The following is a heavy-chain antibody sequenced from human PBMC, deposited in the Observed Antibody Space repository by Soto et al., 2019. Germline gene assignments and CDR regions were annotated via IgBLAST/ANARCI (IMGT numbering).Heavy chain of an antibody. CDR2: ISAYSGNT. CDR3: ARQYSSSWSTGY. Sequence: ASVKVSCKASGYTFTSYDISWVRQAPGQGLEWMGWISAYSGNTNYAQKRQDRVTMTTDTSTSTAYMELRSLRSDDTAVYYCARQYSSSWSTGYWGQGTLVTVSS. V-gene: IGHV1-18*01. CDR1: GYTFTSYD. D-gene: IGHD6-13*01. J-gene: IGHJ4*02.